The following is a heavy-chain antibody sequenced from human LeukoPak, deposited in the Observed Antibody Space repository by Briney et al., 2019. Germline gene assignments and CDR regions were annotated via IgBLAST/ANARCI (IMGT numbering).Heavy chain of an antibody. CDR3: ARRYCSSTSCHLDY. CDR2: IKQDGNEK. D-gene: IGHD2-2*01. V-gene: IGHV3-7*01. J-gene: IGHJ4*02. CDR1: GFTFSSDW. Sequence: GGSLRLSCVASGFTFSSDWMSWVRQAPGKGLEWVANIKQDGNEKYYVDSVKGRFTISRDNAKNSLYLQMNSLGAEDTAVYYCARRYCSSTSCHLDYWGQGTLVTVS.